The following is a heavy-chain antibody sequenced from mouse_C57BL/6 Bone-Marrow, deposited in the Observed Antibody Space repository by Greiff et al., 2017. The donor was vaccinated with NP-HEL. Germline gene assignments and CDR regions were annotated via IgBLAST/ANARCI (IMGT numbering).Heavy chain of an antibody. V-gene: IGHV1-19*01. CDR2: INPYNGGT. CDR3: ARTHFDYYGSSGFAY. J-gene: IGHJ3*01. Sequence: EVQLQESGPVLVKPGASVKMSCKASGYTFTDYYMNWVKQSHGKSLEWIGVINPYNGGTSYNQKFKGKATLTVDKSSSPAYMELNSLTSDDSAVYYCARTHFDYYGSSGFAYWGQGTLVTVSA. D-gene: IGHD1-1*01. CDR1: GYTFTDYY.